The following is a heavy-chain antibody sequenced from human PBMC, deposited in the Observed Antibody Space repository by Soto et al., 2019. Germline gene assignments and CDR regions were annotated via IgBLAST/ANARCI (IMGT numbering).Heavy chain of an antibody. V-gene: IGHV4-34*01. Sequence: PSETLSLTCAVFGGAFSGYYWSWVRQPPGEGLEWIGEINHSGSTNYNPSLKSRVTISVDTSKNQFSLKLSSVTAADTAVYYCARSAQTDCSGGSCYGCFDPWGQGTLVTVSS. J-gene: IGHJ5*02. CDR1: GGAFSGYY. D-gene: IGHD2-15*01. CDR2: INHSGST. CDR3: ARSAQTDCSGGSCYGCFDP.